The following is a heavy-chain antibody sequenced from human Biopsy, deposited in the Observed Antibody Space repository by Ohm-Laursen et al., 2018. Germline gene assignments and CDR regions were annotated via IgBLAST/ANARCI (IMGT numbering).Heavy chain of an antibody. CDR1: GYSFTNHD. V-gene: IGHV1-8*01. J-gene: IGHJ4*02. CDR2: MNPNSGNT. CDR3: VLASFDY. Sequence: GSSVKVSCKASGYSFTNHDINWVPQATGQGLEWMGWMNPNSGNTGYAQKFQDRVTMTWNTSTSTAYMELSSLRSGDTAVYYCVLASFDYWGQGTLVIVSS.